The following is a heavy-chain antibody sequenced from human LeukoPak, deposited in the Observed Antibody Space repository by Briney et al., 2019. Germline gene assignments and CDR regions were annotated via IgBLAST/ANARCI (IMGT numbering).Heavy chain of an antibody. CDR1: GGSVSRGSND. D-gene: IGHD6-19*01. J-gene: IGHJ6*04. V-gene: IGHV4-61*01. CDR2: MAYSGST. Sequence: PSESLSLAWPVSGGSVSRGSNDCGWLRQQAGKGLELFVYMAYSGSTNYNPSHKRRVTISVDTTKNQFSLKLSSVTATNTAVYYCARASFSAWSVYYGMDVWGKGTTVTVSS. CDR3: ARASFSAWSVYYGMDV.